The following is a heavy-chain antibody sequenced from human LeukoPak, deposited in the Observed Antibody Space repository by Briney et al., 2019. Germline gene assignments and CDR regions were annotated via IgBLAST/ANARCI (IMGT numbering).Heavy chain of an antibody. CDR1: GFTFSSYS. D-gene: IGHD3-10*01. Sequence: GGSLRLSCAASGFTFSSYSMNWVRQAPGKGLEWVAVISHDGSNKYYADSVKGRLTISRENSKNTVYLQMNSLRAEDTAVYYCAKDWGFQYASGSYCDYWGQGTQVTVSS. CDR2: ISHDGSNK. V-gene: IGHV3-30*18. J-gene: IGHJ4*02. CDR3: AKDWGFQYASGSYCDY.